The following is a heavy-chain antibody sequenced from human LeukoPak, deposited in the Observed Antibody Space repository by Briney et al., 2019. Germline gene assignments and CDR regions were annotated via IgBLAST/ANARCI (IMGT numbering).Heavy chain of an antibody. CDR3: ARDVGYSYDFDYYYMDV. V-gene: IGHV4-59*01. CDR1: GGSISSYY. J-gene: IGHJ6*03. Sequence: SETLSLTCTVSGGSISSYYWSWIRQPPGNGLEWIGYIYYSGSTNYNPSLKSRVTISVDTSKNQFSLKLSSVTAADTAVYYCARDVGYSYDFDYYYMDVWGKGTTVTVSS. D-gene: IGHD5-18*01. CDR2: IYYSGST.